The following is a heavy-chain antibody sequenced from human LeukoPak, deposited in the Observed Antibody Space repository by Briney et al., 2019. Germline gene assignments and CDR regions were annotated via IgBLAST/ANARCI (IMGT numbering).Heavy chain of an antibody. V-gene: IGHV4-39*01. CDR3: ARPGDSSGWYFDY. J-gene: IGHJ4*02. CDR2: IYYSGTT. CDR1: GGSISSSSHY. D-gene: IGHD6-19*01. Sequence: SETLSLTCTVSGGSISSSSHYWGWIRQPPGRGLGWIVNIYYSGTTYYNPSLKSRVTISVDTTKNQFSLKLSPVTAADTAVYYCARPGDSSGWYFDYWGQGTLVTVSS.